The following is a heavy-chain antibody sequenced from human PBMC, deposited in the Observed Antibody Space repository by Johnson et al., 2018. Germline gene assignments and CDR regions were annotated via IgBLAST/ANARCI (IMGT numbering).Heavy chain of an antibody. CDR3: AKRGIVVPDSYYYGMDV. CDR2: ISGSGGST. J-gene: IGHJ6*02. Sequence: VQLVESGGGLVQXGQSXRLXCAASGFTFSRYAMTWVRQAPGKGLEWVPAISGSGGSTYYADPVKGRFAISRDNSKKPLYLQRTSRRAEDTAVYYGAKRGIVVPDSYYYGMDVWGQGTTVTVSS. D-gene: IGHD2-15*01. V-gene: IGHV3-23*04. CDR1: GFTFSRYA.